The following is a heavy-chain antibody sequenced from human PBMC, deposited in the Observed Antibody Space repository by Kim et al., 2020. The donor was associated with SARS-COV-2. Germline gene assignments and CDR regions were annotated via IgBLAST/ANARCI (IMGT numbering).Heavy chain of an antibody. J-gene: IGHJ4*02. CDR1: GFTFSSYC. CDR3: AKDRYYYGDCYYFDS. Sequence: GGSLRLSCAASGFTFSSYCMHWVRQAPGKGLVWVSRISDDGSDKYYADSVKGRFTISRDNSKSTLYLQMNSLRADDTAVYYCAKDRYYYGDCYYFDSWVQGAMV. CDR2: ISDDGSDK. D-gene: IGHD4-17*01. V-gene: IGHV3-30*18.